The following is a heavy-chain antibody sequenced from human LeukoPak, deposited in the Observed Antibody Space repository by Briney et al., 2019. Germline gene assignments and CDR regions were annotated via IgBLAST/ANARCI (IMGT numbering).Heavy chain of an antibody. V-gene: IGHV3-30-3*01. CDR1: GFTFSSYA. CDR3: ARDPRRYYDILTGYWFDY. J-gene: IGHJ4*02. Sequence: GGSLRLSCAASGFTFSSYAMHWVRQAPGKGLEWVAVISYDGSNKYYADSVKGRFTLSRDKSKKTLYLQMNSLRAEDTAVYYCARDPRRYYDILTGYWFDYWGQGTLVSVSS. D-gene: IGHD3-9*01. CDR2: ISYDGSNK.